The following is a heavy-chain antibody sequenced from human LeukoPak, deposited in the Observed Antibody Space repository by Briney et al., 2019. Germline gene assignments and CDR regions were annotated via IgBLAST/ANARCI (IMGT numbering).Heavy chain of an antibody. J-gene: IGHJ4*02. CDR2: INLRGST. V-gene: IGHV4-34*01. CDR3: ARDHDAAAGYFDY. D-gene: IGHD6-13*01. Sequence: SSETLSLTCAVYGGSFNDYYWNWIRQPPGKGLEWIGEINLRGSTTYNPSLKSRVTISLDEPKNQFSLKLSSVTAADTSVYYCARDHDAAAGYFDYWGQGTLVTVSS. CDR1: GGSFNDYY.